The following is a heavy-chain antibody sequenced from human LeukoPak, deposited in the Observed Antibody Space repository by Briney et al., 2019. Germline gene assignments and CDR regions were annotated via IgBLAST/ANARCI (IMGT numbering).Heavy chain of an antibody. D-gene: IGHD2-2*01. V-gene: IGHV4-39*01. Sequence: SETLSLTCTVSGGSISTTNYYWGWIRQPPGRDLEWIGSIYSSGNTYYNPSLESRVTISVDTSKNQFSLKLSSVTAADTAVYYCARHLIVVVPAAQVGFDPWGQGTLVTVSS. CDR3: ARHLIVVVPAAQVGFDP. CDR2: IYSSGNT. J-gene: IGHJ5*02. CDR1: GGSISTTNYY.